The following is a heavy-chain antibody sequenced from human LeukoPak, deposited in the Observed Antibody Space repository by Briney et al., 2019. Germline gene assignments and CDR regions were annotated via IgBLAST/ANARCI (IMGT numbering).Heavy chain of an antibody. J-gene: IGHJ6*02. D-gene: IGHD3-9*01. V-gene: IGHV4-31*03. CDR1: GGSISSGGYY. Sequence: SETLSHTCTVSGGSISSGGYYWSWIRQHPGKGLEWIGYIYYSGSTYYNPSLKSRVTISVDTSKNQFSLKLSSVTAADTAVYYCARGTPFKGDILTGYYYYGMDVWGQGTTVTVSS. CDR3: ARGTPFKGDILTGYYYYGMDV. CDR2: IYYSGST.